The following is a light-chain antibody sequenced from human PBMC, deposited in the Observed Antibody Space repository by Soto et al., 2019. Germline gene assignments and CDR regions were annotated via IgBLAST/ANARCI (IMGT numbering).Light chain of an antibody. CDR3: TSYASGSSHVV. CDR1: SSDIGGYDY. V-gene: IGLV2-14*01. Sequence: QSALTQPASVCGSPEQSITLSCNGTSSDIGGYDYVSWYQRHPGKAPKLIIYDVNNRPSGVSNRFSGSKSGNTASLTISGLHAEDEADYYCTSYASGSSHVVFGGGTKVTVL. CDR2: DVN. J-gene: IGLJ2*01.